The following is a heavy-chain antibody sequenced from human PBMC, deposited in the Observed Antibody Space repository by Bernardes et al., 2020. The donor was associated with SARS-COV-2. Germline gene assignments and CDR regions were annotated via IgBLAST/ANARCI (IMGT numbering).Heavy chain of an antibody. CDR2: IYYSGST. CDR3: ASDGFWSGYYTI. CDR1: GGSISSYY. Sequence: SETLSLTCTVSGGSISSYYWSWIRQPPGKGLEWIGYIYYSGSTNYNPSLKSRVTISVDTSKNQFSLKLSSVTAADTAVYYCASDGFWSGYYTIWGQGTLVTVSS. J-gene: IGHJ4*02. D-gene: IGHD3-3*01. V-gene: IGHV4-59*08.